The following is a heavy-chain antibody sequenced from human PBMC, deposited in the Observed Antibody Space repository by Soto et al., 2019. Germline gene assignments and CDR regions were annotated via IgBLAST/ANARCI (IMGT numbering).Heavy chain of an antibody. D-gene: IGHD3-10*01. CDR2: INHSGST. J-gene: IGHJ4*02. CDR1: GGSFSGYY. CDR3: ARTMVRGAITNRPIGY. Sequence: PSETLSLTCAVYGGSFSGYYWSWIRQPPGKGLEWIGEINHSGSTNYNPSLKSRVTISVDTSKNQFSLKLSSVTAADTAVYYCARTMVRGAITNRPIGYWGQGTLVTVSS. V-gene: IGHV4-34*01.